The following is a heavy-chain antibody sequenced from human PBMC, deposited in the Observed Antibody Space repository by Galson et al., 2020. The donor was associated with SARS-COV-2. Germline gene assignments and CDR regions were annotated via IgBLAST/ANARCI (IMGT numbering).Heavy chain of an antibody. CDR3: TRDSSLCGGDCNNYFGMDV. V-gene: IGHV3-49*03. D-gene: IGHD2-21*02. CDR1: GFTFGEYA. Sequence: GGSLRLSCTASGFTFGEYAMSWFRQAPGKGLEWVGFIRSKTYGEATESAASVKGRFTFSRDDSKSIAYLQMNSLRTEDTAVYYCTRDSSLCGGDCNNYFGMDVWGQGTTVTVSS. J-gene: IGHJ6*02. CDR2: IRSKTYGEAT.